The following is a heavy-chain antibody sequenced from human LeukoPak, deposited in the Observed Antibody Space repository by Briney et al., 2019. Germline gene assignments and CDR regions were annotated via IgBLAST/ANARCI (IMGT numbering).Heavy chain of an antibody. Sequence: GRSLRLSCAASGFTFDDYAMHWVRQAPGKGLEWVSGISWNSGSIGYADSVKGRFTISRDNAKNSLYLQMNSLRAEDMALYYCAKASDYYGSLMDVWGKGTTVTVSS. CDR3: AKASDYYGSLMDV. CDR2: ISWNSGSI. V-gene: IGHV3-9*03. CDR1: GFTFDDYA. J-gene: IGHJ6*03. D-gene: IGHD3-10*01.